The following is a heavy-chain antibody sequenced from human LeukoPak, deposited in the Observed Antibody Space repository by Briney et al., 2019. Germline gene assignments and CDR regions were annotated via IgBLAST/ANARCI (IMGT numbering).Heavy chain of an antibody. J-gene: IGHJ4*02. D-gene: IGHD3-3*01. CDR2: ISYSGST. Sequence: SETLSLTCTVSGGSISSSTYYWGWIRQSPGKGLEWIGSISYSGSTYQNPSLKSRVTISVDTSKNQFSLKLSSATAADTAVYYCARQITYYDFWSGYYFDYWGQGTLVTVSS. V-gene: IGHV4-39*01. CDR1: GGSISSSTYY. CDR3: ARQITYYDFWSGYYFDY.